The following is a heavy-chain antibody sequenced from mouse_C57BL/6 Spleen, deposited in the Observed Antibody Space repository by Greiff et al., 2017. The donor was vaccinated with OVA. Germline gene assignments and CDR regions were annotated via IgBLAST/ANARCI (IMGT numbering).Heavy chain of an antibody. CDR1: GYTFTDYY. Sequence: VQLQQSGPELVKPGASVKISCKASGYTFTDYYMNWVKQSHGKSLEWIGDINPNNGGTSYNQKFKGKATLTVDKSSSTAYMELRSLTSEDSAVYYCARRRDYDEYFDYWGQGTTLTVSS. V-gene: IGHV1-26*01. CDR3: ARRRDYDEYFDY. J-gene: IGHJ2*01. CDR2: INPNNGGT. D-gene: IGHD2-4*01.